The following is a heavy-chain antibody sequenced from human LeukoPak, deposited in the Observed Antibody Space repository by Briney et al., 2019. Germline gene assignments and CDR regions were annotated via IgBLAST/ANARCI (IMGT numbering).Heavy chain of an antibody. D-gene: IGHD2-2*01. CDR1: GYTFPSYY. Sequence: ASVKVPRKASGYTFPSYYIHWVRQATGQGVEWMEWINPKRGNTGYAQKVQGRVTITRNTSISTAYMELRSLRSEDTAVYYCARGPPDVVVPAAMVSYYYYMDVWGKGTTVTVSS. V-gene: IGHV1-8*03. J-gene: IGHJ6*03. CDR3: ARGPPDVVVPAAMVSYYYYMDV. CDR2: INPKRGNT.